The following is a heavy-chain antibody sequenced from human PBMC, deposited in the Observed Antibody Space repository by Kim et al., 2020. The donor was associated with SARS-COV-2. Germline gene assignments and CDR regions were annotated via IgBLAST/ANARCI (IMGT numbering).Heavy chain of an antibody. Sequence: SVKVSCKASGGTFSSYAISWVRQAPGQGLEWMGRIIPILGIANYAQKFQGRVTITADKSTSTAYMEPSSLRSEDTAVYYCARVDSSGWYYAFDIWGQGTMVTVSS. CDR2: IIPILGIA. CDR3: ARVDSSGWYYAFDI. V-gene: IGHV1-69*04. D-gene: IGHD6-19*01. CDR1: GGTFSSYA. J-gene: IGHJ3*02.